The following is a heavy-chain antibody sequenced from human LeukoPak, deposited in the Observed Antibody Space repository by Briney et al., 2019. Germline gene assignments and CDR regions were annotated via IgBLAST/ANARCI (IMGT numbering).Heavy chain of an antibody. CDR3: ARKAVAGSHFFDY. D-gene: IGHD6-19*01. V-gene: IGHV4-34*01. J-gene: IGHJ4*02. CDR2: INHIGST. CDR1: GGSFNGYS. Sequence: SETLSLTCAVYGGSFNGYSWSWIRQPPGKGLEWIGEINHIGSTNYNPSLKSRVTISVDTSKNQVSLKLSSVTAADTAVYYCARKAVAGSHFFDYWGQGTLVTVSS.